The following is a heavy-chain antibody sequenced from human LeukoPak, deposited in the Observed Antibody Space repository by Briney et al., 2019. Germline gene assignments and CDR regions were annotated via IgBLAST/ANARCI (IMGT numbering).Heavy chain of an antibody. CDR3: ANLGYCSSTSCYDY. CDR1: GGSFSGYY. V-gene: IGHV4-34*01. J-gene: IGHJ4*02. Sequence: SETLSRTCAVYGGSFSGYYWSWIRQPPGKGLEWIGEINHSGSTNYNPSLKSRVTISVDTSKNQFSLKLSSVTAADTAVYYCANLGYCSSTSCYDYWGQGTLVTVSS. D-gene: IGHD2-2*01. CDR2: INHSGST.